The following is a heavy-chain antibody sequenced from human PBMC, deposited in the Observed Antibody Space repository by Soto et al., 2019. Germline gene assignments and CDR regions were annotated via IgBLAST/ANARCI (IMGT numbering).Heavy chain of an antibody. Sequence: PGGSLKISCKGSGYSFTSYWISWVRQMPGKGLEWMGRIDPSDSYTNYSPSFQGHVTISADKSISTAYLQWSSLKASDTAMYYCAEIQTSRDGMDVWGQGTMVTVSS. V-gene: IGHV5-10-1*01. CDR3: AEIQTSRDGMDV. D-gene: IGHD1-1*01. CDR1: GYSFTSYW. J-gene: IGHJ6*02. CDR2: IDPSDSYT.